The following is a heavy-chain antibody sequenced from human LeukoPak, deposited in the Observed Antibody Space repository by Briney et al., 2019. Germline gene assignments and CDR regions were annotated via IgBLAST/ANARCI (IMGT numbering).Heavy chain of an antibody. Sequence: GGSLRLSCAASGFTFSIYAMSWVRQAPGEGLEWVSAISGSGGSTYYADSVRGRCTISRDNSKNTLYLQMNSLRAEDTAVYYCAKGKYCDFWSGYSVADYWGQGTLVSVSS. CDR1: GFTFSIYA. D-gene: IGHD3-3*01. V-gene: IGHV3-23*01. CDR2: ISGSGGST. J-gene: IGHJ4*02. CDR3: AKGKYCDFWSGYSVADY.